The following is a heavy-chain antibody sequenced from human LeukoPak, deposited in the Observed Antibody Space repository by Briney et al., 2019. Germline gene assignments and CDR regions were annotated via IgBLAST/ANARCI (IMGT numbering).Heavy chain of an antibody. D-gene: IGHD3-16*01. CDR3: ARGWGSD. Sequence: GGSLRLSCAASFSTFNKAWMNWVRQAPGKGLEWVAYIKQDGSEKHHVDSVTGRFAISRDNAKSSLHLQMNNLRVEDTAIYYCARGWGSDWGQGTLIAVSS. CDR1: FSTFNKAW. V-gene: IGHV3-7*03. CDR2: IKQDGSEK. J-gene: IGHJ4*02.